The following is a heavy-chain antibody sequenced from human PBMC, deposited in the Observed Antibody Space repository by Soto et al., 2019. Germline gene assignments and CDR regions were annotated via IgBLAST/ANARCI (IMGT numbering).Heavy chain of an antibody. CDR2: IYYNGRT. D-gene: IGHD6-13*01. CDR3: ARGPRYSSSWYEYPNWFDP. CDR1: GDSISRSGYY. Sequence: SETLSLTCIVSGDSISRSGYYWGWIRQPPGKGLEWIGNIYYNGRTYYNPSLRSRFTISRDNAKNSLYLQMNSLRAEDTAVYYCARGPRYSSSWYEYPNWFDPWGQGTLVTVSS. V-gene: IGHV4-39*02. J-gene: IGHJ5*02.